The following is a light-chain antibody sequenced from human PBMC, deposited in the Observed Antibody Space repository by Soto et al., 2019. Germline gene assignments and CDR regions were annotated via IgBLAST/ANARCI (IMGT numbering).Light chain of an antibody. CDR1: SSNIGSNA. J-gene: IGLJ2*01. CDR2: SNN. CDR3: AAWDDRLSGPV. V-gene: IGLV1-47*02. Sequence: QSVLTQPPSASGTPEQRVTISCSGSSSNIGSNAVFWYQQLPGTAPKLLMYSNNERPSGVPDRFSGSKSGTSASLAISGLRSEDEAAYFCAAWDDRLSGPVIGGGTKLTVL.